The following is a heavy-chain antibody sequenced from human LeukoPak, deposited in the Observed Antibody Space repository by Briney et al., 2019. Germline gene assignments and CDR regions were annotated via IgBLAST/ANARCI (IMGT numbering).Heavy chain of an antibody. CDR1: GFSFRSFA. CDR3: ARAYSSKEIDS. Sequence: GGSLRLSCAASGFSFRSFAMHWVRQAPGKGLDRVAIIWYDGTNKYYADSVKGRFTISRDNSKNTLFLQMSSLRVEDTAVYYCARAYSSKEIDSWGQGTLVTVSS. V-gene: IGHV3-33*01. D-gene: IGHD6-13*01. J-gene: IGHJ4*02. CDR2: IWYDGTNK.